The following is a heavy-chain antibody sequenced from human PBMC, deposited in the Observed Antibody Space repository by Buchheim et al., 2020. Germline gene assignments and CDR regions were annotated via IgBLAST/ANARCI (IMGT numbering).Heavy chain of an antibody. J-gene: IGHJ4*02. CDR2: IFYSGST. CDR3: ARERQEMATIYYFDY. CDR1: GASVSSGSNY. V-gene: IGHV4-61*01. D-gene: IGHD5-24*01. Sequence: QVQLQESGPGLLKPSETLSLTCTVSGASVSSGSNYWTWIRQPPGKGLEWIGYIFYSGSTNYNPSLKSRVSISVDKSKNQFSLNLSSVTAADTAVYYCARERQEMATIYYFDYWGQGTL.